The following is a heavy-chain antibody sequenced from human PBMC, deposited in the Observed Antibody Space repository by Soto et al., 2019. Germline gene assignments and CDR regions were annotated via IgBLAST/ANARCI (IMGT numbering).Heavy chain of an antibody. CDR3: ARRELLEDYFDY. CDR2: ISAYNGNT. Sequence: ASVKVSCKASGYTFTSYGISWVRQAPEQGLEWMGWISAYNGNTNYAQKLQGRVTMTTDTSTSTAYMELRSLRSDDTAVYYCARRELLEDYFDYWGQGTLVTVSS. D-gene: IGHD1-26*01. V-gene: IGHV1-18*01. J-gene: IGHJ4*02. CDR1: GYTFTSYG.